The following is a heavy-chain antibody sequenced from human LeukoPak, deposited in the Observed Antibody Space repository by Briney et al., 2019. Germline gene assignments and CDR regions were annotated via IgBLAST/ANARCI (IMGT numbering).Heavy chain of an antibody. CDR1: GFTFRSYG. V-gene: IGHV3-21*01. CDR2: ITSSGTYI. D-gene: IGHD1-26*01. J-gene: IGHJ6*03. Sequence: GGSLRLSCAASGFTFRSYGMNWVHQAPGKAMEWVSSITSSGTYIFYADSVKGRFTISRDNAKNSLYLQMDSLGPEDTAVYYCARDPYSGNYGNDYYYYMDVWGKGTTVTISS. CDR3: ARDPYSGNYGNDYYYYMDV.